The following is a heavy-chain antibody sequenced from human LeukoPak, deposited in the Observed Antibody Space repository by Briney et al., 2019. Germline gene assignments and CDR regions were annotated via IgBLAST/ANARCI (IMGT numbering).Heavy chain of an antibody. CDR2: ISSNGGST. CDR1: GFTFSTYS. D-gene: IGHD2-21*01. CDR3: AREYYGGYIDY. Sequence: GGSLRLSCAASGFTFSTYSMDWVRQAPGKGLESVSAISSNGGSTHYANSVKGRFTISRDNSKNTLYLQMGSLRAEDMAVYYCAREYYGGYIDYWGQGTLVTVSS. V-gene: IGHV3-64*01. J-gene: IGHJ4*02.